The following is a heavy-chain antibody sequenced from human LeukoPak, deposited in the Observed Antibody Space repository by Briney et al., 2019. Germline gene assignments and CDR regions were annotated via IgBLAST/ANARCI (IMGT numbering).Heavy chain of an antibody. J-gene: IGHJ6*03. D-gene: IGHD6-13*01. Sequence: AETLSLTCTVSGGSISSYYWSWIRQPAGKRLEWIGRIYTSGSTNYNPSLKSRVTMSVDMSKNQFSLKLSSVTAADTAVYYCARILSYSSPYYYYYYMDVWGKGTTVTVSS. CDR3: ARILSYSSPYYYYYYMDV. V-gene: IGHV4-4*07. CDR1: GGSISSYY. CDR2: IYTSGST.